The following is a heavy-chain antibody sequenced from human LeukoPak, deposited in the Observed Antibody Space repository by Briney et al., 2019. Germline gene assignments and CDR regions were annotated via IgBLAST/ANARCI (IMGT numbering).Heavy chain of an antibody. D-gene: IGHD4-17*01. J-gene: IGHJ4*02. V-gene: IGHV4-59*01. Sequence: SETLSLTCTVSGGSISSYYWSWIRQPPGRGLEWIGHIYYSGSTNYNPSLQSRVTISVDTSKNQFSLKLSSVTAADTAVYYCARGGAHDYGDYVVYWGQGTLVTVSS. CDR2: IYYSGST. CDR1: GGSISSYY. CDR3: ARGGAHDYGDYVVY.